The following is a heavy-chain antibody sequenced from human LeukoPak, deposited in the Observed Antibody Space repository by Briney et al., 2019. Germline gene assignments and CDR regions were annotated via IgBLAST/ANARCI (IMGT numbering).Heavy chain of an antibody. CDR3: VKDRAVAGRLAYYFDY. Sequence: ESGGPLRLSCSASGFTFSSLAMHWVRQARGKGLEYVSANSSNGGNTYYADSVKGRFTISRDNSKNTLYLQMSSLRAEDTAVYYCVKDRAVAGRLAYYFDYWGQGTLVTVSS. J-gene: IGHJ4*02. CDR2: NSSNGGNT. CDR1: GFTFSSLA. V-gene: IGHV3-64D*06. D-gene: IGHD6-19*01.